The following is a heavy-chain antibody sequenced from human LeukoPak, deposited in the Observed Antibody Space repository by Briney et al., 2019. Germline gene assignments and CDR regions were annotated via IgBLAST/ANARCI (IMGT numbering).Heavy chain of an antibody. J-gene: IGHJ4*02. CDR1: GGSFSGYF. V-gene: IGHV4-34*01. CDR2: INHSGST. D-gene: IGHD1-1*01. CDR3: ARGQLDY. Sequence: SETLSLTCAVYGGSFSGYFWSWIRQPPGRGLEWIGEINHSGSTNYNPSLKSRVTISVDTSKNQFSLKLSSVTAADTAVYYCARGQLDYWGQGTLVTVSS.